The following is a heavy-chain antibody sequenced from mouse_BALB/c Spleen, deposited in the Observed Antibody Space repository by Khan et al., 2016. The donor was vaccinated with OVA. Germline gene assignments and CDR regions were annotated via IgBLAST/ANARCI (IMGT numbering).Heavy chain of an antibody. J-gene: IGHJ2*01. CDR2: IYPGDGDT. D-gene: IGHD2-14*01. V-gene: IGHV1-87*01. CDR1: GYTFTSYW. CDR3: ASYRFDYFDY. Sequence: VQLQESGAELARPGASVKLSCKSSGYTFTSYWMQWVKQRPGHGLEWIGTIYPGDGDTRYTQKFKGKATLTADKSSSTAFMQLSNLASEDSAVYYCASYRFDYFDYWGQGTTLTVSS.